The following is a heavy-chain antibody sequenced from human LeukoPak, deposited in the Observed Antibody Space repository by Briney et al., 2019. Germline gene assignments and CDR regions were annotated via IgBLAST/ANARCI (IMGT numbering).Heavy chain of an antibody. V-gene: IGHV3-23*01. CDR1: GFTYSSYA. CDR2: IRSSGDNT. J-gene: IGHJ3*02. Sequence: GGSLRLSCVASGFTYSSYAMTWVRQAPGRGLEWVSLIRSSGDNTYYADSVEGRFTISRDNSENTLYLQMNSLRAEDTAIYYCAKVEWPDAFSIWGQGTMVTVSS. CDR3: AKVEWPDAFSI. D-gene: IGHD3-3*01.